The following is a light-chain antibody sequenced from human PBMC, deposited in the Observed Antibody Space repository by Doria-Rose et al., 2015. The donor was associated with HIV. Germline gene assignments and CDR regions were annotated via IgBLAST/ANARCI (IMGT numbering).Light chain of an antibody. Sequence: EIVLTQSPGTLSLSPGERATLSCRASQSFSSTYLAWYQQKPVQAPSLLIYDGSTRATGIPDRCSASGSGADCTLTINRLEPEDFALYYCHQYGTSWTFGQGTKVEI. CDR3: HQYGTSWT. J-gene: IGKJ1*01. CDR1: QSFSSTY. CDR2: DGS. V-gene: IGKV3-20*01.